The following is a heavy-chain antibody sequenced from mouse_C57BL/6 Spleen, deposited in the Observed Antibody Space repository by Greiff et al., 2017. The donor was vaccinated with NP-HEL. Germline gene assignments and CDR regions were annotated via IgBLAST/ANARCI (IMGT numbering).Heavy chain of an antibody. CDR1: GYTFTDYE. J-gene: IGHJ2*01. D-gene: IGHD4-1*02. CDR3: TRSHQLGRDY. CDR2: IDPETGGT. V-gene: IGHV1-15*01. Sequence: VQLQQSGAELVRPGASVTLSCKASGYTFTDYEMHWVKQTPVHGLEWIGAIDPETGGTAYNQKFKGKAILTADKSSSTAYMELRSLTSEDSAVYYCTRSHQLGRDYWGQGTTLTVSS.